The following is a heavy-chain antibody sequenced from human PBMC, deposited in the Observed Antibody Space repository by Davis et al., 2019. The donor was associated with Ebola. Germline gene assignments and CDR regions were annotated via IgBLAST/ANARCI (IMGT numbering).Heavy chain of an antibody. Sequence: ASVKVSCKASGYRFTHYAMGWVRQAPGQGLEWMGWISAYNGNTNYAQRFQDRVTMTTDTSTNTAYMEVRGLRSDDTAVYYCARAQFPTTSDHWGQGTLVTVSS. CDR2: ISAYNGNT. CDR3: ARAQFPTTSDH. D-gene: IGHD1-1*01. V-gene: IGHV1-18*01. CDR1: GYRFTHYA. J-gene: IGHJ4*02.